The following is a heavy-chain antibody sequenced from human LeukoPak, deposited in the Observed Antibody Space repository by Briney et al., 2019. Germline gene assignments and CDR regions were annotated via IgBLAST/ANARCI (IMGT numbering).Heavy chain of an antibody. CDR1: GFTFSSYA. V-gene: IGHV3-23*01. CDR2: ISGSGGST. D-gene: IGHD3-22*01. Sequence: GGSLRLSCAASGFTFSSYAMSWVRQAPGKGLEWVSAISGSGGSTYYADSVKGRFTISRDNSKNTLYLQMNSLRAEDTAVYYCAKGGDSSGYYSDWFDPWGQGTLVTVSS. J-gene: IGHJ5*02. CDR3: AKGGDSSGYYSDWFDP.